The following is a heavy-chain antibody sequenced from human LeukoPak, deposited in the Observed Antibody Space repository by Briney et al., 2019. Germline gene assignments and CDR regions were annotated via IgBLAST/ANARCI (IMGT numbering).Heavy chain of an antibody. J-gene: IGHJ4*02. Sequence: SETLSLTCTVSGGSISSGDYYWSWIRQPPGKGLEWIGYIYYSGSTYYNPSLKSRVTISVDTSKNQFSLKLSSVTAADTAVYYCARGAYDSSGYYPDYWGQGTLDTVSS. D-gene: IGHD3-22*01. CDR3: ARGAYDSSGYYPDY. CDR1: GGSISSGDYY. CDR2: IYYSGST. V-gene: IGHV4-30-4*08.